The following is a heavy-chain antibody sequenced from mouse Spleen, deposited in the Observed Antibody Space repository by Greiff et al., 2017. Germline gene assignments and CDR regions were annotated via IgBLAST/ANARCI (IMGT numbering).Heavy chain of an antibody. CDR1: GFTFSDYG. Sequence: EVHLVESGGGLVKPGGSLKLSCAASGFTFSDYGMAWVRQAPGKGPEWVAFISNLAYSIYYADTVTGRFTISRENAKNTLYLEMSSLRSEDTAMYYCARSVTGTPWFAYWGQGTLVTVSA. D-gene: IGHD4-1*01. CDR3: ARSVTGTPWFAY. CDR2: ISNLAYSI. J-gene: IGHJ3*01. V-gene: IGHV5-15*01.